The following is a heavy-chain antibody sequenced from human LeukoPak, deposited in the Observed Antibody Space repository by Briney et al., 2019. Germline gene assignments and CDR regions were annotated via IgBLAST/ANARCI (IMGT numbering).Heavy chain of an antibody. CDR3: TRVFSWGAGDC. J-gene: IGHJ4*02. CDR1: GFTFSDYY. D-gene: IGHD1-26*01. V-gene: IGHV3-11*01. CDR2: ISSSGSTI. Sequence: GGSLRLSCAASGFTFSDYYMSWIRQAPGKGLGWVSYISSSGSTIYYADPVKGRFTISRDNAKNSLYLQMNSLKTEDTAVYYCTRVFSWGAGDCWGQGTLVTVPS.